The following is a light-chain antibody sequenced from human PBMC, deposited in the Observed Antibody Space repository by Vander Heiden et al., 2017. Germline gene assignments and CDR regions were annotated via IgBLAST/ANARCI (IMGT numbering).Light chain of an antibody. J-gene: IGLJ3*02. Sequence: SALTQHAYVSGRPGRSSSIACTGPCSDHGGYHANSLYPQHTGKAPKLMIYAVSDRPSGVSNRFSGSKSGNTASLTISGLQAEDEADYYFISYTSNSTWVFGGGTKLTVL. CDR3: ISYTSNSTWV. V-gene: IGLV2-14*03. CDR2: AVS. CDR1: CSDHGGYHA.